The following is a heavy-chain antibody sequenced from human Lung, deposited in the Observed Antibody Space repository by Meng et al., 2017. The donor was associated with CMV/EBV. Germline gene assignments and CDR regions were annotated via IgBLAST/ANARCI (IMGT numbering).Heavy chain of an antibody. V-gene: IGHV4-39*01. CDR2: IYYSGST. CDR3: ARPIYSSSSFDY. D-gene: IGHD6-6*01. Sequence: SXTXSLXCTVSGGSISSSSYYWGWIRQPPGKGLEWIGSIYYSGSTYYNPSLKSRVTISVDTSKDQFSLKLSSVTAADTAVYYCARPIYSSSSFDYWGQGTXVNGAS. CDR1: GGSISSSSYY. J-gene: IGHJ4*02.